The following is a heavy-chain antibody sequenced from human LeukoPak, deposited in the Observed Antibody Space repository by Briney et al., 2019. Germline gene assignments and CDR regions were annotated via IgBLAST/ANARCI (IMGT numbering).Heavy chain of an antibody. V-gene: IGHV1-69*13. D-gene: IGHD5-12*01. Sequence: ASVKVSCKASGGTFSSYAISWVRQAPGQGLEWMGGIIPIIGTANYAQKFQGRVTITADESTSTAYMELSSLRSEDTAVYYCARGWLRSREFDYWGQGTLVTVSP. CDR2: IIPIIGTA. CDR1: GGTFSSYA. J-gene: IGHJ4*02. CDR3: ARGWLRSREFDY.